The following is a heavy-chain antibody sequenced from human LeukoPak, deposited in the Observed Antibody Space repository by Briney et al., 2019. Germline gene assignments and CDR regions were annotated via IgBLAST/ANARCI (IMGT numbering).Heavy chain of an antibody. J-gene: IGHJ4*02. CDR2: ISNSGTYI. CDR1: GFIFSDYT. CDR3: ARLGSSGLY. V-gene: IGHV3-21*01. D-gene: IGHD3-22*01. Sequence: GGSLRLSCAASGFIFSDYTMTWVRQAPGKGLEWVSSISNSGTYIYYADSVKGRFTISRDNAKNSLYLQMSSLRDEDTAVYYCARLGSSGLYWGQGTLVTVSS.